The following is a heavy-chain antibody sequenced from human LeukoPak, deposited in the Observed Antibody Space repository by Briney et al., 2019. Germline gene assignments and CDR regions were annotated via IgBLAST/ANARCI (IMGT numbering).Heavy chain of an antibody. CDR2: IYYSGST. Sequence: PSETLSLTCTVSGGSISSSSYYWGWIRQPPGKGLEWIGSIYYSGSTYYNPSLKSRVTISVDTSKNQFSLKLSSVTAADTAVYYCARERSSSSFPYYYYGMDVWGQGTTVTVSS. CDR3: ARERSSSSFPYYYYGMDV. CDR1: GGSISSSSYY. J-gene: IGHJ6*02. V-gene: IGHV4-39*07. D-gene: IGHD6-6*01.